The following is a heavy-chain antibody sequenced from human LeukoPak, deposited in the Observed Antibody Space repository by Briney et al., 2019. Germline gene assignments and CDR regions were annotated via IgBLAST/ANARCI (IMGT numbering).Heavy chain of an antibody. CDR3: VKDEIQGVIGAGPGY. CDR2: IQNDGGNK. Sequence: GGSLRPSCAASGFTFSSYGIHWVRQAPGKGLEWVAFIQNDGGNKYYAESVKGRFAISRDNSKNTLSLQMNSLRAEDTAVYHCVKDEIQGVIGAGPGYWGQGILVTVSS. V-gene: IGHV3-30*02. CDR1: GFTFSSYG. J-gene: IGHJ4*02. D-gene: IGHD5-18*01.